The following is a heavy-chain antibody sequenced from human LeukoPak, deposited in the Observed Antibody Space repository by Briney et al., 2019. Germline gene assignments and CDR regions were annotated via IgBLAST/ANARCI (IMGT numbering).Heavy chain of an antibody. CDR2: IYTSGST. V-gene: IGHV4-61*02. J-gene: IGHJ6*03. CDR1: GGSISSGSYY. D-gene: IGHD3-10*01. CDR3: ERVGTYGSGISYYYYMDV. Sequence: PSETLSLTCTVSGGSISSGSYYWSWIRQPAGKGLEWIGRIYTSGSTNYNPSLKSRVTISVDTSKNQFSLKLSSVTAADTAVYYCERVGTYGSGISYYYYMDVWGKGTTVTISS.